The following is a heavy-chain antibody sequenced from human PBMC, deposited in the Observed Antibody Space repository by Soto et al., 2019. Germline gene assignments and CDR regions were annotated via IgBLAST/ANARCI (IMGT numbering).Heavy chain of an antibody. J-gene: IGHJ6*02. D-gene: IGHD3-3*01. CDR1: GFTFSSYA. V-gene: IGHV3-23*01. CDR2: ISGSAGSTT. CDR3: AKVIRPENTLYGMDV. Sequence: EVQLLESGGGLVQPGGSLRLSCAACGFTFSSYAMTWVRQAPGKGLEWVSTISGSAGSTTYHAASVRGRFTMSRDNSKNTLSLQMNSLRPEDTAVYYCAKVIRPENTLYGMDVWGRGTTVTVSS.